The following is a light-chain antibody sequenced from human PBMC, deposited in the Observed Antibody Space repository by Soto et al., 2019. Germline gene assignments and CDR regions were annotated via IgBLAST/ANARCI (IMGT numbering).Light chain of an antibody. J-gene: IGKJ5*01. CDR3: QQYDYWQLT. CDR1: QSVSSNY. V-gene: IGKV3-20*01. Sequence: EILLTQSPGTLSLSPGERATLSCRASQSVSSNYLAWYQQKSGQAPRLLIYGASNRATGIPDRFSGSGSGTDFTLTISRLEPEDFAIYYCQQYDYWQLTFGQGTRLEIK. CDR2: GAS.